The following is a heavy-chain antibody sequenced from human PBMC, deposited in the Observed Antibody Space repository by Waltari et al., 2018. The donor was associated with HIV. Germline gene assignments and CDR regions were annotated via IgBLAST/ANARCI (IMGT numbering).Heavy chain of an antibody. CDR3: ARASHYFEFSTFDGDYYFDL. CDR2: INREGSTR. Sequence: VQLVESGGGSIKSGGSLRLSCAASGFSVSNHWMEWVRQGPGKGLVLLGRINREGSTREHADAVKGRVVISRDNARNTVYLEVNSLRVEDTAVYYCARASHYFEFSTFDGDYYFDLWGRGTRVAVSS. CDR1: GFSVSNHW. D-gene: IGHD3-9*01. J-gene: IGHJ4*02. V-gene: IGHV3-74*01.